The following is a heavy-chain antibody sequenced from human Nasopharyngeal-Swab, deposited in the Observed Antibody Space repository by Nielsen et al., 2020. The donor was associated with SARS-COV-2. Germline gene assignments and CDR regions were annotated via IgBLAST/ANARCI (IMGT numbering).Heavy chain of an antibody. V-gene: IGHV3-30-3*01. D-gene: IGHD1-26*01. CDR3: ARPYSGSYWSYFDY. Sequence: GECLKISCAASGFTFSSYAMHWVRQAPGKGLEWVAVISYDGSNKYYADSVKGRFTISRDNSKNTLYLQMNSLRAEDTAVYYCARPYSGSYWSYFDYWGQGTLVTVSS. J-gene: IGHJ4*02. CDR2: ISYDGSNK. CDR1: GFTFSSYA.